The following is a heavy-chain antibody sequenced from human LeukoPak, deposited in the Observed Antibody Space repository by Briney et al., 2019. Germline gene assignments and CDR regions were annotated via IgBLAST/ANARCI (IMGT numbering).Heavy chain of an antibody. Sequence: SETLSLTCAVSGCSVSSNSYYWGRIRQPQGKGRVSIGSSNYSGSTYSNPSIDSLVTISVDTSKNQFSLKLRSVTAADTAVYYCDRGPKLGSGSYYKNWFDPWGQGTLVTVSS. V-gene: IGHV4-39*01. CDR1: GCSVSSNSYY. CDR2: SNYSGST. D-gene: IGHD3-10*01. J-gene: IGHJ5*02. CDR3: DRGPKLGSGSYYKNWFDP.